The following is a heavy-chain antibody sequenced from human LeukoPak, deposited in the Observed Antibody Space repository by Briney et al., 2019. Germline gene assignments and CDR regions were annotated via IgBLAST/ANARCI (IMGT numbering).Heavy chain of an antibody. CDR2: IYYSGST. CDR3: AREVPRTATAGTEAFDI. V-gene: IGHV4-59*01. J-gene: IGHJ3*02. CDR1: GGSINSDY. Sequence: PSETLSLTCSVSGGSINSDYWSWIRQPQGKGLEGMGCIYYSGSTNYNPSLKSRVTISVDTSKKQLSLKLSSVTAADTAVYYCAREVPRTATAGTEAFDIWGQGTLVTVSS. D-gene: IGHD6-13*01.